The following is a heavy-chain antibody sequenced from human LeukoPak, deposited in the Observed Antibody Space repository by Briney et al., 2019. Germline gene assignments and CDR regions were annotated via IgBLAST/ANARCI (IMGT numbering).Heavy chain of an antibody. CDR1: GGSIRSGRHH. D-gene: IGHD2-15*01. CDR2: LDESGRP. J-gene: IGHJ6*03. CDR3: ARDLGGYPFFMDV. V-gene: IGHV4-39*07. Sequence: NASETLSLTCSVSGGSIRSGRHHWTWVPQPPGEGLECIVSLDESGRPYYNAPLKIRVTISEDSSGKQFSLNLSSVTAADTAVYFCARDLGGYPFFMDVWGRGPTVIVSS.